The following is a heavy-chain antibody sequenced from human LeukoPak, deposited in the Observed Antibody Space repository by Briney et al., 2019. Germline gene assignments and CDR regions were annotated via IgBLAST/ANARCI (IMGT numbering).Heavy chain of an antibody. V-gene: IGHV3-11*01. Sequence: GGSLRLSCAASGFTFSDYYMSWIRQAPGKGLEWVSYIGSGGSTIYYADSVKGRFTISRDNAKNSLYLQMNSLRAEDTAVYYCARDRYVGATTAGDSDSWGQGTLVTVSS. CDR2: IGSGGSTI. D-gene: IGHD1-26*01. CDR3: ARDRYVGATTAGDSDS. CDR1: GFTFSDYY. J-gene: IGHJ4*02.